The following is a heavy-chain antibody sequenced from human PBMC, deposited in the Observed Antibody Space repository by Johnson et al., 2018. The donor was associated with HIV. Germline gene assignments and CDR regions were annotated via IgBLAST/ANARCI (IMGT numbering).Heavy chain of an antibody. J-gene: IGHJ1*01. Sequence: QVLLVESGGGVVQPGGSLRLSCAASGFTFSSYGMHWVRQAPGKGLEWVAFMRYDGSNKYYADSVKGRFTISRDNSKNTLYLKMNSLRAEDTAVYYCAKGGWWEGLEVGDYVRGLLGLRWAMWG. CDR3: AKGGWWEGLEVGDYVRGLLGLRWAM. D-gene: IGHD3-10*02. V-gene: IGHV3-30*02. CDR1: GFTFSSYG. CDR2: MRYDGSNK.